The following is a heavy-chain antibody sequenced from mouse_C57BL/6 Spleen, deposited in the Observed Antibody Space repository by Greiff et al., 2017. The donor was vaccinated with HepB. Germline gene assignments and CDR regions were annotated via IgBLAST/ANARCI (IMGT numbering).Heavy chain of an antibody. J-gene: IGHJ2*01. D-gene: IGHD1-1*02. CDR1: GFTFSNYW. CDR3: TGDFVIYYYGPDY. V-gene: IGHV6-3*01. CDR2: IRLKSANYGR. Sequence: EVKVEESGGGLVQPGGSMKLSCVASGFTFSNYWMNWVRQSPEKGLEWVAQIRLKSANYGRHYAESVKGRFTISRDDSKSSVYLQMNNLRAEDTGTYYCTGDFVIYYYGPDYWGQGTTLTVSS.